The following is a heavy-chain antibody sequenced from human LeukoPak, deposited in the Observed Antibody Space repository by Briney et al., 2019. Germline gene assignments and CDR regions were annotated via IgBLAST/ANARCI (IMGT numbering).Heavy chain of an antibody. CDR2: MNPNSGNA. CDR1: GYTFTTYD. D-gene: IGHD5-18*01. Sequence: GASVKVSCKASGYTFTTYDINWVRQATGQGLEWMGWMNPNSGNAGYAQKFQGRVTTTRDISINTAYMELSGLRYEDTAVYYCARHTAVLPGDYWGQGTLVTVSA. J-gene: IGHJ4*02. CDR3: ARHTAVLPGDY. V-gene: IGHV1-8*01.